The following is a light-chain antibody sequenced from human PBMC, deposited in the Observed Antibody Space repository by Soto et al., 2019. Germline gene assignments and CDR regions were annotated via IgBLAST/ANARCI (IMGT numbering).Light chain of an antibody. J-gene: IGKJ2*01. CDR3: QQYNSWPRT. CDR2: GAS. Sequence: EIVMTQSPATLSVSPGERAALSCRASQTVTSNLAWYQQKPGQAPRLLIYGASTRATGTPARFSGSGSGTEFTLTISSLQSEDFAVYYCQQYNSWPRTFGQGTKLEIK. CDR1: QTVTSN. V-gene: IGKV3-15*01.